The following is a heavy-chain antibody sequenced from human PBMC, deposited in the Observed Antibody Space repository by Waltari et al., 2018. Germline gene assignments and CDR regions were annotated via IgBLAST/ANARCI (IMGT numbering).Heavy chain of an antibody. CDR1: GFTFSSYW. Sequence: EVQLVESGGGLVQPGGSLRLSCAASGFTFSSYWMSWVRQAPGKGLEGVANIKQDGSEKYYVDSVKGRFTISRDNAKNSLYLQMNSLRAEDTAVYYCAREGRLERFDYYYYGMDVWGQGTTVTVSS. D-gene: IGHD5-12*01. CDR2: IKQDGSEK. J-gene: IGHJ6*02. CDR3: AREGRLERFDYYYYGMDV. V-gene: IGHV3-7*04.